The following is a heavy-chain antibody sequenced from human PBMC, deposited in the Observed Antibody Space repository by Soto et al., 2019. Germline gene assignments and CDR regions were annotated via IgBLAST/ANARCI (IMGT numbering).Heavy chain of an antibody. CDR3: ARERRYYDSSGDTE. J-gene: IGHJ4*02. Sequence: GGSLRLSCAASGFTFSSYSMNWVRQAPGKGLEWVSSISSSSSYIYYADSVKGRFTISRDNAKNSLYLQMNSLRAEDTAVYYCARERRYYDSSGDTEWAQGTLVTVSS. CDR1: GFTFSSYS. CDR2: ISSSSSYI. V-gene: IGHV3-21*01. D-gene: IGHD3-22*01.